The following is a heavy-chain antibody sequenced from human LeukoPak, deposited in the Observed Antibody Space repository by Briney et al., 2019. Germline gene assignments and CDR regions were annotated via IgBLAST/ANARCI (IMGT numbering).Heavy chain of an antibody. CDR3: ARITMTPYGMDV. D-gene: IGHD3-22*01. CDR1: GGTFSSYA. V-gene: IGHV1-69*13. CDR2: IIPIFGTA. Sequence: SVKVSCKASGGTFSSYAISWVRQAPGQGLEWMGGIIPIFGTANYAQKFQGRVTITADESTSTAYMELSSLRSEDTAVYYCARITMTPYGMDVWGQGTTVTVSS. J-gene: IGHJ6*02.